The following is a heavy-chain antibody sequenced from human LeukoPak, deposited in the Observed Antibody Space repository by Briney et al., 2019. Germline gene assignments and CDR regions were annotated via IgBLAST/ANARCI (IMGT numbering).Heavy chain of an antibody. CDR3: ARNPLPRYDSSGYYYVS. V-gene: IGHV3-48*03. J-gene: IGHJ4*02. CDR2: ISSSGSTI. Sequence: GGSLRLSCAASGFTFSSYEMNWVRQAPGKGLEWVSYISSSGSTIYYADSVKGRFTISRDNAKNSLYLQMNSLRAEDTAVYCCARNPLPRYDSSGYYYVSWGQGTLVTVSS. CDR1: GFTFSSYE. D-gene: IGHD3-22*01.